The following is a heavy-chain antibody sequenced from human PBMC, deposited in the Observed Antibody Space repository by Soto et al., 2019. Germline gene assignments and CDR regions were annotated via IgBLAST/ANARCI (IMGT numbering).Heavy chain of an antibody. V-gene: IGHV7-4-1*01. CDR2: INTNTGNP. CDR1: GYTFTSYA. J-gene: IGHJ6*02. Sequence: ASVKVSCKASGYTFTSYAMNWVRQAPGQGLEWMGWINTNTGNPTYAQGFTGRFVFSLDTSVSTAYLQICSLKAEDTAVYYCAREYYGILTGHSPLYYYYGMDVWGQGTTVTVSS. CDR3: AREYYGILTGHSPLYYYYGMDV. D-gene: IGHD3-9*01.